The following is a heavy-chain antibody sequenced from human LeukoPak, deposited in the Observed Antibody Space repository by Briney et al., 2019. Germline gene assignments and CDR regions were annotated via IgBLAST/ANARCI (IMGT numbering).Heavy chain of an antibody. J-gene: IGHJ5*02. V-gene: IGHV3-21*01. D-gene: IGHD3-22*01. CDR3: ATEPDSSGYMDWFDP. CDR1: GFTFSSYS. CDR2: ISSSSSYI. Sequence: PGGSLRLSCAASGFTFSSYSMNWVRQAPGKGLEWVSSISSSSSYIYYADSVKSRFTISRDNAKNSPYLQMNSLRAEDTAVYYCATEPDSSGYMDWFDPWGQGTLVTVSS.